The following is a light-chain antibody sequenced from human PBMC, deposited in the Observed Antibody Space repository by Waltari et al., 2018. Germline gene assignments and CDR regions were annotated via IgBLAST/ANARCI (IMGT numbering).Light chain of an antibody. CDR3: SSYAGSNNLRV. CDR2: EVS. J-gene: IGLJ3*02. Sequence: QSALTQPPTASGSPGQSVTISCTGTSSDVGGYNYVSWYQQHPGKAPKLMIYEVSKRPSGVPDLFSVAKSGNTASLTVAGLQAEDEADYYCSSYAGSNNLRVFGGGTKLTVL. V-gene: IGLV2-8*01. CDR1: SSDVGGYNY.